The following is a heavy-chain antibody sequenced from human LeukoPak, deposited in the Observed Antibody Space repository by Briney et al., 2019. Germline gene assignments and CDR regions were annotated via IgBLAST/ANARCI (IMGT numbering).Heavy chain of an antibody. Sequence: SVKVSCKASGGTFSSYAISWVRQAPGQGLEWMGRIIPIFGTANYAQKFQGRVTITTDESTSTAYMELSSLRSEDTAVYYCAGGGVEMATIQFDYWGQGTLVTVSS. V-gene: IGHV1-69*05. J-gene: IGHJ4*02. CDR1: GGTFSSYA. CDR3: AGGGVEMATIQFDY. CDR2: IIPIFGTA. D-gene: IGHD5-24*01.